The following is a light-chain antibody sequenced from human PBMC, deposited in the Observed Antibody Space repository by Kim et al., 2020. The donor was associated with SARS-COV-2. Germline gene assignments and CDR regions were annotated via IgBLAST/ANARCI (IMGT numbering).Light chain of an antibody. CDR2: QDS. V-gene: IGLV3-1*01. CDR1: KLGDKY. CDR3: QAWDSSTFYV. J-gene: IGLJ1*01. Sequence: SPGQTASITCGGDKLGDKYACWYQQKPGQSPVLVIYQDSKRPSGIPERFSGSNTGNTATLTISGTQAMDEADYYCQAWDSSTFYVFGAGTKVTVL.